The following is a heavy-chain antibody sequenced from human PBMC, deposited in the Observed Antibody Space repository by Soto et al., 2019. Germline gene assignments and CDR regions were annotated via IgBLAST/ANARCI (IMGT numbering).Heavy chain of an antibody. D-gene: IGHD5-18*01. CDR1: GYTFTSYY. Sequence: ASVKVSCKASGYTFTSYYMHWVRQAPGQGLEWMGWINPNSGGTNYAQKFQGWVTMTRDTSISTAYMELSRLRSDDTAVYYCARSDTKRGGYSYGHTYYYYGMDVWGQGTTVTVSS. J-gene: IGHJ6*02. V-gene: IGHV1-2*04. CDR2: INPNSGGT. CDR3: ARSDTKRGGYSYGHTYYYYGMDV.